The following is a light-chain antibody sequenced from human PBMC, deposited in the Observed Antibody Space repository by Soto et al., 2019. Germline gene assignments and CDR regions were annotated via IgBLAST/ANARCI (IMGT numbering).Light chain of an antibody. CDR2: GGS. Sequence: DILLTQSPGSLSLSPGERAPLSFRASQSVSSNHLAWYQQKPGQAPRLLIYGGSSRATGIPVRFSGSGSGTEFTLTISSLQSEDFAVYYCQQYNNWPRTFGQGTKVDI. J-gene: IGKJ1*01. CDR3: QQYNNWPRT. V-gene: IGKV3D-15*01. CDR1: QSVSSN.